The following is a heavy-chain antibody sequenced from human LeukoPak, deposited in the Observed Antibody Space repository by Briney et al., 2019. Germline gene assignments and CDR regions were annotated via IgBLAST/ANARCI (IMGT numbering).Heavy chain of an antibody. V-gene: IGHV3-23*01. J-gene: IGHJ4*02. CDR3: AKDVVGATPIYYFDY. CDR1: GFTFSSYG. Sequence: GGSLRLSCAASGFTFSSYGMSWVRQGPGKGLEWVSAISGSGGSTYYADSVKGRFTISRDNSKNTLYLQMNSLRAEDTAVYYCAKDVVGATPIYYFDYWGQGTLVTVSS. D-gene: IGHD1-26*01. CDR2: ISGSGGST.